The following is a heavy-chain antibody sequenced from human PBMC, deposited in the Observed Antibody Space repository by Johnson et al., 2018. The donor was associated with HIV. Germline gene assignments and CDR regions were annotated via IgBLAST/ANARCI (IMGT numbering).Heavy chain of an antibody. J-gene: IGHJ3*02. CDR2: ITWNGGGT. CDR3: ARYSGAFDI. Sequence: VQLVESGGGLVKPGGSLRLSCAASGFTFSDYYMSLIRQAPGKGLAWVSGITWNGGGTHYADSVKGRFTISRDNAKNSLYLQMNSLRAEDTAVYYCARYSGAFDIWGQGTMVTVSS. CDR1: GFTFSDYY. V-gene: IGHV3-11*04. D-gene: IGHD2-21*01.